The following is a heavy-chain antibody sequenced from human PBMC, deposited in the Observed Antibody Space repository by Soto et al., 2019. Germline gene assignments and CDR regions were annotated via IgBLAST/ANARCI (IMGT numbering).Heavy chain of an antibody. J-gene: IGHJ6*02. V-gene: IGHV3-11*05. CDR3: ARDDLYYYGSGSYYYYGMDV. Sequence: QVQLVESGGGLVKPGGSLRLSCAASGFTFSDYYMSWIRQAPGKGLEWVSYISSSSSYTNYADSVKGRFTISRDNAKNSLYLQMNSLRAEDTAVYYCARDDLYYYGSGSYYYYGMDVWGQGTTVTVSS. CDR2: ISSSSSYT. D-gene: IGHD3-10*01. CDR1: GFTFSDYY.